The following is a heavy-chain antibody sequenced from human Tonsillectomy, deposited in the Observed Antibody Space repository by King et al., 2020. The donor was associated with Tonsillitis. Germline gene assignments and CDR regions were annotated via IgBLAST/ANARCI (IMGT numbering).Heavy chain of an antibody. CDR3: ARQKKYCSGGSCYASVTDFDY. CDR1: GYSFNSYW. CDR2: IYPGDSDT. J-gene: IGHJ4*02. Sequence: VQLVQSGAEVKKPGESLKIYCKGSGYSFNSYWIGWVRQMPGKGLEGMGNIYPGDSDTRYSPSFQGQVTISADKSISTAYLQWSSLKASDTAMYYCARQKKYCSGGSCYASVTDFDYWGQGTLVTVSS. V-gene: IGHV5-51*01. D-gene: IGHD2-15*01.